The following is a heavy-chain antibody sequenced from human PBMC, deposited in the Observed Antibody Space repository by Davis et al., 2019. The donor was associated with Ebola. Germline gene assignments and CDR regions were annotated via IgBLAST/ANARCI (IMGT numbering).Heavy chain of an antibody. CDR3: ARSRTMIVVSRPVDY. D-gene: IGHD3-22*01. CDR1: GGSFSGTY. J-gene: IGHJ4*02. V-gene: IGHV4-34*01. Sequence: PSETLSLTCAVYGGSFSGTYWTWIRQPPGKGLEWIGEINHSGDTNYNPSLKSRVTISVDTSKNQFSLKLGSVTAADTAVYYCARSRTMIVVSRPVDYWGQGTLVTVSS. CDR2: INHSGDT.